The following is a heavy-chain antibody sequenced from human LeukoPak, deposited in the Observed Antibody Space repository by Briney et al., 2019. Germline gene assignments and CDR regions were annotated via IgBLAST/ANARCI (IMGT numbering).Heavy chain of an antibody. D-gene: IGHD3-16*01. CDR1: GITFSRFW. CDR3: ASGGHLDY. J-gene: IGHJ4*02. Sequence: PGGSLRLSCAASGITFSRFWMSWVRQAPGKGLQWVANINQDGSEKHYVDSVKGRFTTSRDNAENSLYLQMNSPRAEDTAVYYCASGGHLDYWGQGALVTVAS. CDR2: INQDGSEK. V-gene: IGHV3-7*03.